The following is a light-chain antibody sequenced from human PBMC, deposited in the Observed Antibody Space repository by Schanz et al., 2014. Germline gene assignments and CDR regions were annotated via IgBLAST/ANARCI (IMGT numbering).Light chain of an antibody. CDR1: ISNIGSNT. Sequence: QSVLTQPPSASGTPGQTVTISCSGDISNIGSNTVNWYQQLPGTAPKLLIYTNNQRPSGVPDRFSGSKSGTSASLAIIGLQSEDEADYYCETWEEGRTEGVFPGGTKLTVL. CDR2: TNN. V-gene: IGLV1-44*01. CDR3: ETWEEGRTEGV. J-gene: IGLJ3*02.